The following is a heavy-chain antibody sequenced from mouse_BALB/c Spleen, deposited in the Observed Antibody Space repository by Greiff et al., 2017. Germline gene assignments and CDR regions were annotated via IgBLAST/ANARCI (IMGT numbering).Heavy chain of an antibody. CDR3: ARMGAYYRYYVGGYAMDY. J-gene: IGHJ4*01. D-gene: IGHD2-14*01. V-gene: IGHV8-8*01. CDR1: GFSLSTSGMS. CDR2: IWWNDDK. Sequence: QVTLKESGPGILQPSQTLSLTCSFSGFSLSTSGMSVGWIRQPSGKGLEWLAHIWWNDDKYYNPALKSRLTIPKDTSNNQVFLKIASVVTADTATYYCARMGAYYRYYVGGYAMDYWGQGTSVTVSS.